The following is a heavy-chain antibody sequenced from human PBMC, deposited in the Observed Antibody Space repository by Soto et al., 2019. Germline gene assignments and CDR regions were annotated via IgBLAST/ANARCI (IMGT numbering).Heavy chain of an antibody. V-gene: IGHV4-39*01. CDR2: VYYSGTT. CDR1: GGSVSSTSYL. CDR3: ARLQVADNWFDP. J-gene: IGHJ5*02. D-gene: IGHD6-19*01. Sequence: TLSLTCTISGGSVSSTSYLWGWIRQPPGKGLEWMGGVYYSGTTYYNPSLKSRVAISVDTSRNQFSLKLTSLTAADTAVYYCARLQVADNWFDPWGQGTLVTVSS.